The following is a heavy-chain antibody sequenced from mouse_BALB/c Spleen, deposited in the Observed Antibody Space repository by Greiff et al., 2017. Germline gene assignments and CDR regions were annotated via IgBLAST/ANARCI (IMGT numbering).Heavy chain of an antibody. Sequence: EVMLVESGPSLVKPSQTLSLTCSVTGDSITSGYWNWIRKFPGNKLEYMGYISYSGSTYYNQSLNSRISITRDTSKNQYYLQLNSVTTEDTATYYCAIGSTVGAWFAYWGQGTLVTVSA. CDR3: AIGSTVGAWFAY. CDR2: ISYSGST. J-gene: IGHJ3*01. D-gene: IGHD1-1*01. V-gene: IGHV3-8*02. CDR1: GDSITSGY.